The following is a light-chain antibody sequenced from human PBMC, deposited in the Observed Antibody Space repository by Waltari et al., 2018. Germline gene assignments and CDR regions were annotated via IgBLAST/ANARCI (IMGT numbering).Light chain of an antibody. Sequence: EIVLTQSPATLSLSPGERATPSCRASQSVSTFLAWYQQKPGQAPRLLIYDASNRATGIPARFSGSGSGTDFTLTISSLDPEDFAVYFCQQRSNWPLTFGGGTKVEIK. V-gene: IGKV3-11*01. CDR1: QSVSTF. CDR3: QQRSNWPLT. CDR2: DAS. J-gene: IGKJ4*01.